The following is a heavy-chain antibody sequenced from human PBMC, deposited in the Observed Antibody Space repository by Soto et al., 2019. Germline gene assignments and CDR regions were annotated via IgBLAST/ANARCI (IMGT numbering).Heavy chain of an antibody. CDR1: GFTFSSYA. D-gene: IGHD6-19*01. J-gene: IGHJ5*02. Sequence: SLILSCAASGFTFSSYAMSWVRQAPGKGLEWVSAISGSGGSTYYADSVKGRFTISRDNSKNTLYLQMNSLRAEDTAVYYCAKGQSSGGGGMSCWFDPWGQGTLVTVSS. V-gene: IGHV3-23*01. CDR2: ISGSGGST. CDR3: AKGQSSGGGGMSCWFDP.